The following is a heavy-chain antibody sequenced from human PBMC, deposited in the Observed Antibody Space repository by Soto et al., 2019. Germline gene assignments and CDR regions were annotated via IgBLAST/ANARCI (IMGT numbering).Heavy chain of an antibody. V-gene: IGHV4-34*01. CDR2: INHSGST. CDR1: CGSFSGYY. J-gene: IGHJ5*02. CDR3: ARVGGYYYGSGSYAFWFDP. Sequence: SETLSLTCAVYCGSFSGYYWSWIRQPPGKGLEWIGEINHSGSTNYNPSLKSRVTISVDTSKNQFSLKLSSVTAADTAVYYCARVGGYYYGSGSYAFWFDPWGQGTLVTVSS. D-gene: IGHD3-10*01.